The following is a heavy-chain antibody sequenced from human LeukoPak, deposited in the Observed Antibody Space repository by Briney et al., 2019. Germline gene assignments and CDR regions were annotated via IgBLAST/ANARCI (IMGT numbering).Heavy chain of an antibody. Sequence: PSETLSLTCAVYGGSFSGYYWSWIRQPPGKGLEWIGEINHSGSTNYNPSLKSRVTISVDTSKNQFSLKLSSVTAADTAVYYCARGRDIVVVPAAMRRYYFDYWGQGTLDTVSS. J-gene: IGHJ4*02. V-gene: IGHV4-34*01. CDR3: ARGRDIVVVPAAMRRYYFDY. CDR2: INHSGST. CDR1: GGSFSGYY. D-gene: IGHD2-2*01.